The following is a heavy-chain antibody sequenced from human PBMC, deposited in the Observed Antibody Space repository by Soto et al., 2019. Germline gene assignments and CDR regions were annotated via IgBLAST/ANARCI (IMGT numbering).Heavy chain of an antibody. CDR3: ARNALGRGWFDP. CDR1: GGSVKSPSHY. V-gene: IGHV4-61*03. J-gene: IGHJ5*02. D-gene: IGHD3-10*01. Sequence: QVQLKESGPRLVRPSETLSLTCSVSGGSVKSPSHYWSWIRQSPGKGLEWIGNVYYIGTTDYNPSLENRVTILVDRSDNHFSLKLRSVTVDDTAVYYCARNALGRGWFDPWGQGVPVTVSS. CDR2: VYYIGTT.